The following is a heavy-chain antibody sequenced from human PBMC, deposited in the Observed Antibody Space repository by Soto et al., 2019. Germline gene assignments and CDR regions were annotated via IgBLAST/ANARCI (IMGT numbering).Heavy chain of an antibody. V-gene: IGHV4-4*07. D-gene: IGHD3-16*01. CDR1: GASITNFY. J-gene: IGHJ4*02. CDR3: ARGGAYYFDS. CDR2: IYTRGTT. Sequence: QVQLQESGPGLVKPSETLSLACPVSGASITNFYWSWIRQSATKGLEWIERIYTRGTTDYNPSLKSRATVSIDTSKNQVSLTLTSVTAADTAVYYCARGGAYYFDSWGPGILVTVSS.